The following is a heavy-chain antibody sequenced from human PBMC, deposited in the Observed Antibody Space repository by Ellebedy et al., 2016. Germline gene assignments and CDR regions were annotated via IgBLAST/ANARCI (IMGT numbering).Heavy chain of an antibody. CDR2: IYYSGST. Sequence: SETLSLTCTVSGGSISSSSYYWSWIRQPPGKGLEWIGYIYYSGSTNYNPSLKSRVTISVDTSKNQFSLKLSSVTAADTAVYYCARDPGYSYFYYYGMDVWGQGTTVTVSS. J-gene: IGHJ6*02. D-gene: IGHD5-18*01. V-gene: IGHV4-61*01. CDR3: ARDPGYSYFYYYGMDV. CDR1: GGSISSSSYY.